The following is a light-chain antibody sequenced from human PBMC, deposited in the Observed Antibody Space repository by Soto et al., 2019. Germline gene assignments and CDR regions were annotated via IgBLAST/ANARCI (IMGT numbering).Light chain of an antibody. CDR3: QQYDKSPYT. Sequence: EIVLTQSPGTLSLSPGDRATLSCRASQSVSDKYLAWYRQKPGQAPRLLIYGASNRATGIPERFSGGGSGTDFTLTISRLEPEDFALYYCQQYDKSPYTFGRGTTLEIK. J-gene: IGKJ2*01. CDR2: GAS. V-gene: IGKV3-20*01. CDR1: QSVSDKY.